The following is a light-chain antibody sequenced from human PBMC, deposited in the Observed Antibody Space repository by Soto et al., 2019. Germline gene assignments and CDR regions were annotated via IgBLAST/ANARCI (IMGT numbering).Light chain of an antibody. Sequence: EIVMTQSPATLSVSPGERATLSCRASQSVSSNLAWYQQKPGQAPRLLIYGASTRATGIPARFSGSGSGTEFTLTIRSLQAKDFAGYYCQQYNNWPPLTFGQGTKVEIK. CDR3: QQYNNWPPLT. CDR1: QSVSSN. V-gene: IGKV3-15*01. J-gene: IGKJ1*01. CDR2: GAS.